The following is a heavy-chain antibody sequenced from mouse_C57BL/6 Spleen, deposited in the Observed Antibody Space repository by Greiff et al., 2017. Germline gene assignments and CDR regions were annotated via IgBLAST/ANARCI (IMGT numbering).Heavy chain of an antibody. D-gene: IGHD2-4*01. J-gene: IGHJ4*01. Sequence: QVQLQQPGAELVRPGSSVKLSCKASGYTFTSYWMHWVKQRPIQGLEWIGNIDPSDSDTHYNQKFKDKATLTVDKSSSTVYMQLSSLTSEDSAVYYCARSGVYYDYPYAMDDWGQGTSVTVSS. CDR1: GYTFTSYW. V-gene: IGHV1-52*01. CDR3: ARSGVYYDYPYAMDD. CDR2: IDPSDSDT.